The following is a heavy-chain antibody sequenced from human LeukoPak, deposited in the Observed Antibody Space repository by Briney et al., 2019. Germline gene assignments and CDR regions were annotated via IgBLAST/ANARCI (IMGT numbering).Heavy chain of an antibody. Sequence: ASVKVSCKASGYTFTSYDINWVRQATGQGLEWMGWMNPNSGNTGYAQKFQGRVTMTRNTSVSTAYMELGSLRSEDTAVYYCARADYDSSGYDAFDIWGQRTMVTVSS. CDR2: MNPNSGNT. V-gene: IGHV1-8*01. CDR3: ARADYDSSGYDAFDI. D-gene: IGHD3-22*01. J-gene: IGHJ3*02. CDR1: GYTFTSYD.